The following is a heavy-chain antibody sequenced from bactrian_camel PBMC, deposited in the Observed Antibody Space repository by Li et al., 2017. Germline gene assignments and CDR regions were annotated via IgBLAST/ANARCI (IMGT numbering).Heavy chain of an antibody. Sequence: QLVESGGGSVEAGGSLRLSCAASAYNYSPHCMGWFRQAPGKEREGVASIDFDGNASYANSVKGRFTISQDKAKHMLYLQMDSLRTEDTAMYYCASDPCSTFRGLGQDEYDYWGQGTQVTVS. J-gene: IGHJ4*01. CDR1: AYNYSPHC. V-gene: IGHV3S53*01. CDR2: IDFDGNA. CDR3: ASDPCSTFRGLGQDEYDY. D-gene: IGHD1*01.